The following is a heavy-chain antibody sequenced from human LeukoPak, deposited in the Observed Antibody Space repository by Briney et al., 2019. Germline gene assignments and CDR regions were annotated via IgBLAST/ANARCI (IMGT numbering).Heavy chain of an antibody. V-gene: IGHV5-51*01. CDR1: GYSFTSYW. D-gene: IGHD6-6*01. Sequence: LGESLKISCKGSGYSFTSYWIGWVRQMPGKGLEWMGIIYPGDSDTRYSPSFQGQVTISVDKSISTAYLQWSSLKASDTAMYYCARSLTITARPFDYWGQGTLVTVSS. J-gene: IGHJ4*02. CDR3: ARSLTITARPFDY. CDR2: IYPGDSDT.